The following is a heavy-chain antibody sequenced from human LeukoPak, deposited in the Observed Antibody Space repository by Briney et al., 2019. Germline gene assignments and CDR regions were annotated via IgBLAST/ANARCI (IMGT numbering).Heavy chain of an antibody. CDR1: GGTFSSYA. Sequence: GASVKVSCKASGGTFSSYAISWVRQAPGQGLEWMGRIIPIFGIANYAQKFQGRVTITADKSTSTAYMELSSLRSEDTAVYYCARDNGDYVDHWFDPWGQGTLVTVSS. J-gene: IGHJ5*02. D-gene: IGHD4-17*01. V-gene: IGHV1-69*04. CDR3: ARDNGDYVDHWFDP. CDR2: IIPIFGIA.